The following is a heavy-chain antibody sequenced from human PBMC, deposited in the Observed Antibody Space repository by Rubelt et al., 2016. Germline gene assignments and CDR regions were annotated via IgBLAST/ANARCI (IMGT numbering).Heavy chain of an antibody. CDR1: DGSFSGYY. V-gene: IGHV4-34*01. Sequence: QVQLHQWGAGLLKPSETLSLTCAVYDGSFSGYYWNWIRQPPGEGLEWIGDINHSGYTNYNPSLGSRVTISVDTSKNQFSLHRTSVTAADTAVYYCARGRMPDGWYPYCFDYWGQGILVTVS. CDR2: INHSGYT. D-gene: IGHD6-19*01. CDR3: ARGRMPDGWYPYCFDY. J-gene: IGHJ4*02.